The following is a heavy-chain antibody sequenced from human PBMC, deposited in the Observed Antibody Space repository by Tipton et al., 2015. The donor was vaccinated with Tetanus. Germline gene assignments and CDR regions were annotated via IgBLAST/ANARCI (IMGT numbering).Heavy chain of an antibody. D-gene: IGHD3-3*01. CDR3: AAQIIPTDRGGWFDP. Sequence: TLSLTCTVSGGSISSGGYYWSWIRQHPGKGLEWIGRVYYSGNTYYNPSLKSRVTISVDTSKNQFSLKLSSVTATDTAVYYCAAQIIPTDRGGWFDPWGQGTLVTVSS. CDR2: VYYSGNT. V-gene: IGHV4-39*01. CDR1: GGSISSGGYY. J-gene: IGHJ5*02.